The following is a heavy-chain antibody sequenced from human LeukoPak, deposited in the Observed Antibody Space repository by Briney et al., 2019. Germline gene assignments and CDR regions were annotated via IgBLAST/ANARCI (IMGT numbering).Heavy chain of an antibody. V-gene: IGHV1-18*01. Sequence: ASVKVSCKASGGTFSSYAISWVRQAPGQGLEWMGWISAYNGNTNYAQKLQGRVTMTTDTSTSTAYMELRSLRSDDTAVYYCARDSHGDYDYWGQGTLVTVSS. CDR3: ARDSHGDYDY. CDR2: ISAYNGNT. J-gene: IGHJ4*02. CDR1: GGTFSSYA. D-gene: IGHD4-17*01.